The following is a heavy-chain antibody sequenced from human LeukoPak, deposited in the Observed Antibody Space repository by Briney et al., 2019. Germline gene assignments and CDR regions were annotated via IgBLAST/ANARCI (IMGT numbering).Heavy chain of an antibody. Sequence: ETLSLTCTVSGGSISSYYWSWIRQPPGKGLEWIGYIYYSGSTNYNPSLKSRVTISVDTSKNQFSLKLSSVTAADTAVYYCARWAAAGTGFDYWGQGTLVTVSS. V-gene: IGHV4-59*01. D-gene: IGHD6-13*01. J-gene: IGHJ4*02. CDR2: IYYSGST. CDR1: GGSISSYY. CDR3: ARWAAAGTGFDY.